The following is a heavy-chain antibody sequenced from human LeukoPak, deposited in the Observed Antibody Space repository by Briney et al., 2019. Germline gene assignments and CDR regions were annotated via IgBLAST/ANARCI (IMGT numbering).Heavy chain of an antibody. D-gene: IGHD3-22*01. CDR3: ARQIYDNSATHARYFDH. Sequence: SETLSLTCTVSGGSISSSSHYWGWIRQPPGKGLEWIVTIYYTGSTYYNPSLKSRVTISVDTSKNQFSLKLSSVTAADTAVYYCARQIYDNSATHARYFDHWGQGTLVTVSS. CDR2: IYYTGST. CDR1: GGSISSSSHY. J-gene: IGHJ4*02. V-gene: IGHV4-39*01.